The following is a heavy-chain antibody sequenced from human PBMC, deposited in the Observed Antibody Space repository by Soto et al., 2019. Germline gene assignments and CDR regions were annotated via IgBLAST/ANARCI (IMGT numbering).Heavy chain of an antibody. CDR3: AKDPGYSGSHSCIDY. Sequence: QVQLVESGGGVVQPGRSLRLSCAASGFTFSSYGMHWVRQAPGKGLEWVAVISYDGSNKYYADSVKGRFTISRDNSKNTLYLQMNSLRAEDTAVYYCAKDPGYSGSHSCIDYWGQGTLVTVSS. CDR1: GFTFSSYG. D-gene: IGHD1-26*01. J-gene: IGHJ4*02. CDR2: ISYDGSNK. V-gene: IGHV3-30*18.